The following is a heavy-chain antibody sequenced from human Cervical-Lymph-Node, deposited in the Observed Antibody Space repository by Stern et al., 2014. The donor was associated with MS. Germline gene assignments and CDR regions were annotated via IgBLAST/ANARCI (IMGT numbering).Heavy chain of an antibody. CDR2: TSNKADISTT. CDR1: GFTFNDHY. V-gene: IGHV3-72*01. Sequence: EVQLVESGGGLVQPGGSLRLSCTASGFTFNDHYIDWVRQAPGKGLEWVGRTSNKADISTTAYALFVKGSFTISTDDFKNSVDLQMNNLKNDDTAVYYCARLPRNWGLGTLVTVSS. J-gene: IGHJ4*02. CDR3: ARLPRN.